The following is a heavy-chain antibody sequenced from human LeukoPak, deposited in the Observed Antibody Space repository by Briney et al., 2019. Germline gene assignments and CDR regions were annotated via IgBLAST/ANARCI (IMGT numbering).Heavy chain of an antibody. D-gene: IGHD1-26*01. CDR3: ARDKIVGATIFDY. J-gene: IGHJ4*02. CDR2: IKSDGSST. Sequence: GGSLRLSCAAFGFTFSNYWMHWVRQAPGKGLVWVSRIKSDGSSTNYADSVKGRFTISRDNAKNSLYLQMNSLRAEDTAVYYCARDKIVGATIFDYWGQGTLVTVSS. V-gene: IGHV3-74*01. CDR1: GFTFSNYW.